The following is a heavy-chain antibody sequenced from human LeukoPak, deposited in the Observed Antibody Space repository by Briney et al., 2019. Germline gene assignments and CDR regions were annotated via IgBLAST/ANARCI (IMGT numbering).Heavy chain of an antibody. CDR1: GYTFTGYY. J-gene: IGHJ4*02. CDR3: ARRRFTMVRGVPSYYFDY. V-gene: IGHV1-69*13. Sequence: SVKVSCKASGYTFTGYYMHWVRQAPGQGLEWMGGIIPIFGTANYAQKFQGRVTITADESTSTAYMELSSLRSEDTAVYYCARRRFTMVRGVPSYYFDYWGQGTLVTVSS. CDR2: IIPIFGTA. D-gene: IGHD3-10*01.